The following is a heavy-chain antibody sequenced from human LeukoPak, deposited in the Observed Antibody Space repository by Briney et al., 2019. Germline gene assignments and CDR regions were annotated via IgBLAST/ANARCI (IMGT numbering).Heavy chain of an antibody. CDR3: ARDARSVNFWTGLYYYMDV. CDR1: GYTSTSYN. V-gene: IGHV1-46*01. Sequence: ASVKVSCKPSGYTSTSYNMHWVRQPPGQGLRWWGKINPSGGSTSYAQKFQGRVTMTRDTSTSTVYMELSSLRSDDTAVYYCARDARSVNFWTGLYYYMDVWGKGTTVTVSS. J-gene: IGHJ6*03. CDR2: INPSGGST. D-gene: IGHD3/OR15-3a*01.